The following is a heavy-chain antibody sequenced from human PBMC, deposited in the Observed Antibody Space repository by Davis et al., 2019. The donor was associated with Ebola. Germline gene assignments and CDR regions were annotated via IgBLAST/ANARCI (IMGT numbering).Heavy chain of an antibody. CDR1: GGSISNYY. Sequence: TLSLTCSVSGGSISNYYWSWIRQPPGKALEWLARIDWDDDKYYSTSLKTRLTISKDTSKNQVVLTMTNMDPVDTATYYCARIQNWGGGGMDVWGQGTTVTVSS. CDR3: ARIQNWGGGGMDV. D-gene: IGHD7-27*01. J-gene: IGHJ6*02. CDR2: IDWDDDK. V-gene: IGHV2-70*11.